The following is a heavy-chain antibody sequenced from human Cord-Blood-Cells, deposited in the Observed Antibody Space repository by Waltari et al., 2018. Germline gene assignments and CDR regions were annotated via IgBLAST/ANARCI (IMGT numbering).Heavy chain of an antibody. CDR2: ISYDGSNK. CDR1: GFTFSSYA. CDR3: ARSPLGSGSYYDY. Sequence: QVQLVESGGGVVQPGRSLRLSCAASGFTFSSYAMHWVRQAPGKGLGWVAVISYDGSNKYSADSVKGRFTISRDNSKNTLYLQMNSLRAEDTAVYYCARSPLGSGSYYDYWGQGTLVTVSS. D-gene: IGHD3-10*02. V-gene: IGHV3-30-3*01. J-gene: IGHJ4*02.